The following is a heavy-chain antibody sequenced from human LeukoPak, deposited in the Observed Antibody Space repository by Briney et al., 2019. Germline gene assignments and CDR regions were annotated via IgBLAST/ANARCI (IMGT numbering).Heavy chain of an antibody. CDR2: INPNSGAT. CDR1: GGTFSSYA. D-gene: IGHD1-20*01. V-gene: IGHV1-2*04. Sequence: ASVKVSCKASGGTFSSYAISWVRQAPGQGLEWMGWINPNSGATNYAQKFQGWVTMTRDTSISTAYMELSRLRSDDTAVYYCARGGITGTTRGPTRLNDAFDIWGQGTMVAVSS. J-gene: IGHJ3*02. CDR3: ARGGITGTTRGPTRLNDAFDI.